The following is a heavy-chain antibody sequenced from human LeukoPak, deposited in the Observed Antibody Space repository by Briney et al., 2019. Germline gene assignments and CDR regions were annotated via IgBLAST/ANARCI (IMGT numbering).Heavy chain of an antibody. CDR1: GGSISSSSYY. CDR3: AARLDYYDSSGYPP. J-gene: IGHJ5*02. Sequence: PSETLSLTCTVSGGSISSSSYYWGWIRQPPGKGLEWIGSIYYSGSTYYNPSPKSRVTISVDTSKNQFSLKLSSVTAADTAVYYCAARLDYYDSSGYPPWGQGTLVTVSS. D-gene: IGHD3-22*01. V-gene: IGHV4-39*01. CDR2: IYYSGST.